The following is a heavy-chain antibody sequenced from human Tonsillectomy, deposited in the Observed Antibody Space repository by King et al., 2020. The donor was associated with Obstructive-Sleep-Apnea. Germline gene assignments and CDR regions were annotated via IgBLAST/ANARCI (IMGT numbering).Heavy chain of an antibody. J-gene: IGHJ4*02. CDR1: GYTFTRYW. V-gene: IGHV5-51*01. CDR3: ARLATPFLYYFDY. CDR2: IFPCDSNT. Sequence: DGQLVQSGAEVKKPGESLKISCKGSGYTFTRYWIGWVRQMPGKGLEWRGIIFPCDSNTSYSPSFQGQVPISAAKSISTAYLQWSSLKASDTAMYYCARLATPFLYYFDYWGQGTLVTVSS.